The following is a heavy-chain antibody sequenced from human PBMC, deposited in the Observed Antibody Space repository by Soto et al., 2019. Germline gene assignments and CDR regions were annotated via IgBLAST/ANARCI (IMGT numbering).Heavy chain of an antibody. CDR2: ISGSGGGT. Sequence: GGSLRLSCAASGFTFSSYAMSWVRQAPGKGLEWVSTISGSGGGTYYADSMKGRFTISRDDSKNTLYLQMYSLRVEDTAVYYCARESDHWGQGTLVTVSS. V-gene: IGHV3-23*01. CDR1: GFTFSSYA. CDR3: ARESDH. J-gene: IGHJ4*02.